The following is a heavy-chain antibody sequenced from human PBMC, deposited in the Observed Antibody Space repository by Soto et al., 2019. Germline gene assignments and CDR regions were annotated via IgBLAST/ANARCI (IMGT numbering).Heavy chain of an antibody. D-gene: IGHD3-10*01. CDR3: ATTAPGKYYYGSGSYFNWFDP. J-gene: IGHJ5*02. CDR1: GGTFSSYA. CDR2: IIPIFGTA. V-gene: IGHV1-69*13. Sequence: ASVKVSCKASGGTFSSYAISWVRQAPGQGLEWMGGIIPIFGTANYAQKFQGRVTITADESTSTAYMELSSLRSEDTAVYYCATTAPGKYYYGSGSYFNWFDPWGQGTLVTVSS.